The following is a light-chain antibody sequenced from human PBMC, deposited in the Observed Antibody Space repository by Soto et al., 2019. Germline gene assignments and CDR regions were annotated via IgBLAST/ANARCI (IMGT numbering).Light chain of an antibody. CDR2: GTS. V-gene: IGKV3-20*01. CDR3: QQYSSSSGYT. CDR1: QNIATQF. J-gene: IGKJ2*01. Sequence: VLTQSPGTLSLSPGERATLSCRASQNIATQFFTWYQQRPGQAPRVLIYGTSTRATGIPDRLSGSGSGTDFTLTISRLEPEDFAVYYCQQYSSSSGYTFGQGTKLEIK.